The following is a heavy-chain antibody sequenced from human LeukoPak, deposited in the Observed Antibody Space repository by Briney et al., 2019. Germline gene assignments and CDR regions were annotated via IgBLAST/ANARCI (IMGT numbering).Heavy chain of an antibody. CDR1: VGTFSSYA. D-gene: IGHD6-19*01. V-gene: IGHV1-69*13. J-gene: IGHJ4*02. CDR2: IIPIFGTA. Sequence: ASVKVSCKASVGTFSSYAISWVRQAPGQGLEWMGGIIPIFGTANYARKFQGRVTITADESTSTAYMELSSLRSEGTAVYYCARLSGGWRLYYFDYWGQGTLVTVSS. CDR3: ARLSGGWRLYYFDY.